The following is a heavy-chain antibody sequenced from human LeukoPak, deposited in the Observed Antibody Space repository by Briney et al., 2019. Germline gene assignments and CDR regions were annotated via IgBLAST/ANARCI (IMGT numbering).Heavy chain of an antibody. V-gene: IGHV3-73*01. CDR1: GFTFSSYE. Sequence: PGGSLRLSCAASGFTFSSYEMNWVRQAPGKGLEWVGRIRSKANSYATAYAASVKGRFTISRDDSKNTAYLQMNSLKTEDTAVYYCTRQGNGITMVREDYWGQGTLVTVSS. D-gene: IGHD3-10*01. CDR3: TRQGNGITMVREDY. J-gene: IGHJ4*02. CDR2: IRSKANSYAT.